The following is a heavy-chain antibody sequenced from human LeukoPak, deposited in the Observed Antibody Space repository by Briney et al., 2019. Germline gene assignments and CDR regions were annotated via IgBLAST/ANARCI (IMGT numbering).Heavy chain of an antibody. V-gene: IGHV4-34*01. J-gene: IGHJ4*02. CDR3: VVTQYTSLFRDY. D-gene: IGHD6-19*01. CDR1: DGSFSSYY. Sequence: SSETLSLTCAVYDGSFSSYYWSWIRQPPGKGLEWIGEINHSGSTDYNPSLKSRVTISVDTSKNHFSLNLSSVTAADTAVYYCVVTQYTSLFRDYWGQGTLVAVSS. CDR2: INHSGST.